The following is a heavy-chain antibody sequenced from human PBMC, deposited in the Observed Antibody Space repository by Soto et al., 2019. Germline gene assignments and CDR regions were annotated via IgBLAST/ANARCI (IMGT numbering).Heavy chain of an antibody. V-gene: IGHV4-59*08. CDR1: GGSISSYY. CDR3: ARHASGYYYYYYMDV. CDR2: IYCIGST. Sequence: SETLSLTCTVSGGSISSYYWSWIRQPPGKGLEWIGYIYCIGSTNYKPSLKIRVTISVDTSKNQFSLKLSSVTAADTAVYYCARHASGYYYYYYMDVWGKGTTVTVSS. D-gene: IGHD6-19*01. J-gene: IGHJ6*03.